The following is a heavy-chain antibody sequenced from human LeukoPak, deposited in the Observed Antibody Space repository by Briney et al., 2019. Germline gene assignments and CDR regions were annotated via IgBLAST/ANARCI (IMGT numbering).Heavy chain of an antibody. CDR1: GFTFSSYG. Sequence: GGSLRLSCAASGFTFSSYGMHWVRQAPGKGLEWVTFIRYDGSNKYYADSVKGRFTISRDNSKNTLYLQMNSLRAEDTAVYYCAKDEREDSSGYYYAYAEYFQHWGQGTLVTVSS. D-gene: IGHD3-22*01. V-gene: IGHV3-30*02. CDR3: AKDEREDSSGYYYAYAEYFQH. CDR2: IRYDGSNK. J-gene: IGHJ1*01.